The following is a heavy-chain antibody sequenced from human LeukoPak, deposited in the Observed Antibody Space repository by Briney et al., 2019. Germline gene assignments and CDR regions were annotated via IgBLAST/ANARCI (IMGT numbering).Heavy chain of an antibody. Sequence: SVTVSCTASGGTFSSYAISWVRQAPGQGLEWMGGIIPIFGTANYAQKFQGRVTITADKSTSTAYMELSSLRSEDTAVYYCAREHYDILTGYHNTPDYWGQGTLVTVSS. J-gene: IGHJ4*02. CDR1: GGTFSSYA. CDR2: IIPIFGTA. CDR3: AREHYDILTGYHNTPDY. V-gene: IGHV1-69*06. D-gene: IGHD3-9*01.